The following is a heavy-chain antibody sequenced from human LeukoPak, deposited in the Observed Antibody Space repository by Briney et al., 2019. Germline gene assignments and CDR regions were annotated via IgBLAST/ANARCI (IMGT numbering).Heavy chain of an antibody. Sequence: GGSLRLSCAASGFTVSSSYMTWVRQAPGKGLEWVSIIYSGGSTYYPDSVKGRFTISRDNSKNTLYLQMNSLRAEDTAVYYCARASRSPGYSSGYYPYYFGYWGQGTLVTVSS. CDR2: IYSGGST. CDR1: GFTVSSSY. CDR3: ARASRSPGYSSGYYPYYFGY. J-gene: IGHJ4*02. D-gene: IGHD6-19*01. V-gene: IGHV3-66*01.